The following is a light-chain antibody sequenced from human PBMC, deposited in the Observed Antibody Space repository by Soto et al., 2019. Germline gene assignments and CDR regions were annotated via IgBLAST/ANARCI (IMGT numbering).Light chain of an antibody. CDR2: GAS. J-gene: IGKJ4*01. Sequence: EIVMTKSPATLSVSPGERATLSCSASQSVSSNLAWYQQKPGQAPSLLIYGASTRSTGLPARFSGSGYGTEFTLTLSSLQCEDFAVYYCQHYNNWPLTFGGGTKVEIK. V-gene: IGKV3-15*01. CDR1: QSVSSN. CDR3: QHYNNWPLT.